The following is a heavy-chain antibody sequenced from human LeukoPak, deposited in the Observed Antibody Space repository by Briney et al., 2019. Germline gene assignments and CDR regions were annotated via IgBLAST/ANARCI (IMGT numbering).Heavy chain of an antibody. CDR1: GFIFNKHA. Sequence: GGSLRLSCAASGFIFNKHAMSWVRQAPGKGLEWVSGLSGSGGSTDYADSVKGRFTVSRDSSKNTLFLQMNSLRAEDTAIYYCAKERDYGPADYWGQGTSVTVSS. V-gene: IGHV3-23*01. CDR2: LSGSGGST. D-gene: IGHD4/OR15-4a*01. J-gene: IGHJ4*02. CDR3: AKERDYGPADY.